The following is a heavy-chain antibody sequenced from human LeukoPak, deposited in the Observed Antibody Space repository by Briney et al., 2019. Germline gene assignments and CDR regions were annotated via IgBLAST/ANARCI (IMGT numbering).Heavy chain of an antibody. D-gene: IGHD4-11*01. V-gene: IGHV3-11*04. Sequence: GGSLRLSCAASGFTFSDNYMTWIRQAPGKGLEWVSYISSGGNTIYYADSAKGRFTISRDNAKNSLYLQMNSLRAEDTAVYYCANGGVTTPNIYYYCYMDVWGKGTTVTVSS. CDR2: ISSGGNTI. CDR1: GFTFSDNY. CDR3: ANGGVTTPNIYYYCYMDV. J-gene: IGHJ6*03.